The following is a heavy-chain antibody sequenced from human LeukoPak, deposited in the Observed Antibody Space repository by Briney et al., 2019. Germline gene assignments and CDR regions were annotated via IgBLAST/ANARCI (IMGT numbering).Heavy chain of an antibody. J-gene: IGHJ3*02. CDR2: ISYSGTT. V-gene: IGHV4-39*07. D-gene: IGHD3-10*01. CDR1: GDSINNNVYY. CDR3: ARDRGLWLGEARDAFDI. Sequence: SETLSLTCTVPGDSINNNVYYWGWIRQPPGKGLEWIAIISYSGTTYYNPSLKTRATISIDTSKNKFSLKVNSVTAADTAMYYCARDRGLWLGEARDAFDIWGQGTMVTVFS.